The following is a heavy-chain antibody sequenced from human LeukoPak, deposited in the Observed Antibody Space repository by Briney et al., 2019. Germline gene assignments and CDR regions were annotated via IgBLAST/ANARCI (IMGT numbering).Heavy chain of an antibody. CDR1: GFTFTDFY. V-gene: IGHV3-11*04. CDR3: ARDPLSIAAAGTLLNHPSPGARDY. J-gene: IGHJ4*02. Sequence: PGVSLRLSCAASGFTFTDFYMSRIRQAPGKGLEWVSYISISGTTIYYADSVKGRFTFSRDNAKNSLYLQMNSLRAEDTAVYYCARDPLSIAAAGTLLNHPSPGARDYWGQGTLVTVSS. D-gene: IGHD6-13*01. CDR2: ISISGTTI.